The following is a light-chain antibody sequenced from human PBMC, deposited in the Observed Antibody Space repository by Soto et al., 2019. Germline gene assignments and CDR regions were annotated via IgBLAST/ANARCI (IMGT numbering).Light chain of an antibody. V-gene: IGKV3-20*01. CDR1: QSVSSSE. CDR3: QQYGSSPPVT. Sequence: EIVLTQSPGTLSLSPGERATLSCRASQSVSSSELVWYQQKHGQAPRLLIYGASGRATGKPDRFSSSGSGTDFTLTISRLEPEDFAVYYCQQYGSSPPVTVGQGTVLEIK. CDR2: GAS. J-gene: IGKJ5*01.